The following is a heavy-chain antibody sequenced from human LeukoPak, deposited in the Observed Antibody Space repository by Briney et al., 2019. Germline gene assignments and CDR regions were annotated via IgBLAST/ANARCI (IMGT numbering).Heavy chain of an antibody. J-gene: IGHJ4*02. CDR3: ARIDRAVAGTIDY. Sequence: SETLSLTCTVSGGSISSYFWSWIRQPPGKGLEWIGYIYYSGNTNYNPSLKSRATMSVDTSKNQFSLKLSSVTAADTAVYYCARIDRAVAGTIDYWGQGTLVTVSS. CDR1: GGSISSYF. V-gene: IGHV4-59*08. CDR2: IYYSGNT. D-gene: IGHD6-19*01.